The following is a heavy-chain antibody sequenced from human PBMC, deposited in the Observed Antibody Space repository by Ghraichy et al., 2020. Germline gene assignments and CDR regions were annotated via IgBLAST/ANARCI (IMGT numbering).Heavy chain of an antibody. D-gene: IGHD2-2*01. V-gene: IGHV3-7*01. CDR1: GFTFSSYW. J-gene: IGHJ2*01. CDR2: IKQDGSDK. Sequence: GSLRLSCAASGFTFSSYWMSWVRQAPGKGLEWVANIKQDGSDKNYVDSVKGRFTISRDNAKNSLYLQMNSLRAQDTAGYYLARPLGACSGTSCYGWGNWYFDLWGRGTLVTVSS. CDR3: ARPLGACSGTSCYGWGNWYFDL.